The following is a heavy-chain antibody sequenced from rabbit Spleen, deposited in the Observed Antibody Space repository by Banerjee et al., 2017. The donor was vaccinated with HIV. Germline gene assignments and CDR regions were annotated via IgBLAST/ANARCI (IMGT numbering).Heavy chain of an antibody. J-gene: IGHJ6*01. CDR2: IYGGSSGST. D-gene: IGHD6-1*01. CDR1: GFSFSNGYY. Sequence: QSLEESGGDLVKPGASLTLTCTASGFSFSNGYYMCWVRQAPGKGLEWIACIYGGSSGSTYYASWAKGRFTISKTSSTTMTLQMTSLTAADTATYFCAKSNGALYYGMDLWGQGTLVTVS. CDR3: AKSNGALYYGMDL. V-gene: IGHV1S40*01.